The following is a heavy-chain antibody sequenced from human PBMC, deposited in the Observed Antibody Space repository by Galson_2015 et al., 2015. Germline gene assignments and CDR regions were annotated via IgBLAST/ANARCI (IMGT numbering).Heavy chain of an antibody. CDR3: ARVTSSFWSGYYLFDP. V-gene: IGHV4-4*02. Sequence: SETLSLTCAVSGGSISSSNWWSWVRQPPGKGLEWIGEIYHSGSTNYNPSLKSRVTISVDKSKNQFSLKLSSVTAADTAVYYCARVTSSFWSGYYLFDPWGQGTLVTVSS. CDR1: GGSISSSNW. J-gene: IGHJ5*02. D-gene: IGHD3-3*01. CDR2: IYHSGST.